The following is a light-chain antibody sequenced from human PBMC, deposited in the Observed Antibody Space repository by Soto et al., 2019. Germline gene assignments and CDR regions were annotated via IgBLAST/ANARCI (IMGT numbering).Light chain of an antibody. V-gene: IGKV3-11*01. CDR1: QSVSSY. Sequence: EIVLIQSPATLSLSPGERATLSCRASQSVSSYLAWYQQKPGQAPRLLIYDASNRATGIPARFSGIGSGTDFTLTISSLAPEDFALYYCQQRSNSPPLTFRPGTKVDIK. CDR2: DAS. CDR3: QQRSNSPPLT. J-gene: IGKJ3*01.